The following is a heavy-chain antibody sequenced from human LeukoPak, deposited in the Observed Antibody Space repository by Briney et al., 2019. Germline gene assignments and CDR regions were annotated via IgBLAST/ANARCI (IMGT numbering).Heavy chain of an antibody. CDR1: GGSISSYY. CDR3: ARDHSSGWYGGTFDY. D-gene: IGHD6-19*01. CDR2: TYTSGST. J-gene: IGHJ4*02. Sequence: PSETLSLTCTVSGGSISSYYWSWIRQPAGKGLEWIGRTYTSGSTNYNPSLKGRVTMSVDTSKNQFSLKLSSVTAADTAVYYCARDHSSGWYGGTFDYWGQGTLVTVSS. V-gene: IGHV4-4*07.